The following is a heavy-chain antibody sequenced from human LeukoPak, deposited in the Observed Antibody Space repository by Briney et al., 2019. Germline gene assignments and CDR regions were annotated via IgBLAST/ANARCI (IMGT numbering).Heavy chain of an antibody. CDR2: ISIEANYI. J-gene: IGHJ4*02. V-gene: IGHV3-21*06. CDR3: ARDLRHIGASDYPDSPS. CDR1: GFIISDFT. Sequence: GGSLTLSCAASGFIISDFTMNWVRQAPGKGLEWVSSISIEANYIYNADLVKGRFTISRDNAKNSLSLEMDSLRVEDTAVYFCARDLRHIGASDYPDSPSWGPRT. D-gene: IGHD4/OR15-4a*01.